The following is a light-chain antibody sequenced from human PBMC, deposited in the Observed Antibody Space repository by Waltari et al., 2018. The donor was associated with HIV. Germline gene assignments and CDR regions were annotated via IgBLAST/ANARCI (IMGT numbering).Light chain of an antibody. Sequence: YELTQAPSMSVSPGQTAKITCPGDLLAKQYAYWYPQKPGQAPVLVMSKDTERPSEIPERFSGSSSGTTVTLTISGVQAEDEADYHCQSSDDSRPWIFGGGTKMTVL. V-gene: IGLV3-25*03. CDR3: QSSDDSRPWI. CDR1: LLAKQY. J-gene: IGLJ2*01. CDR2: KDT.